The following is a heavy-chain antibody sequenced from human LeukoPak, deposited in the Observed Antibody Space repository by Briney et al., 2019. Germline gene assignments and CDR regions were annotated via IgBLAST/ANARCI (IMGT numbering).Heavy chain of an antibody. D-gene: IGHD6-13*01. Sequence: PGGSLRLSCAASGFTFSSYAMSWVRQAPGKGLEWVSAISSSSSYIYYADSVKGRFTISRDNAKNSLYLQMNSLRAEDTAVYYCAREPDGGIAAAGRLTGGHWFDPWGQGTLVTVSS. V-gene: IGHV3-21*01. CDR3: AREPDGGIAAAGRLTGGHWFDP. CDR1: GFTFSSYA. J-gene: IGHJ5*02. CDR2: ISSSSSYI.